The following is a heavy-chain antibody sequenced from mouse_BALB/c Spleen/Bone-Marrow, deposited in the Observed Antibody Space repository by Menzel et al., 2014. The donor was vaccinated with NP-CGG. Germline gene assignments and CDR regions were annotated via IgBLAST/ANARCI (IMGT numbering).Heavy chain of an antibody. V-gene: IGHV5-17*02. CDR2: ISSGSSTI. Sequence: DVKLVESGGGLVQPGGSRKLSCAASGFTFSSFGMHWVRQAPEKGLEWVAYISSGSSTIYYADTVKGRFTISRDNPKSTLLLQMTSLRSEDTAMYYCARSPWFAYWGQGTLVTVSA. CDR1: GFTFSSFG. J-gene: IGHJ3*01. CDR3: ARSPWFAY.